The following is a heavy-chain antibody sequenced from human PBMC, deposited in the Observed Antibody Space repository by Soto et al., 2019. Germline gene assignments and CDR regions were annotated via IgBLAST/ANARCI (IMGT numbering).Heavy chain of an antibody. D-gene: IGHD6-13*01. CDR3: ERSTTWFYIDY. Sequence: SGPTLVNPTQTLTLTCTFSGFSLSTTGMRVSWVRQPPGKALEWLARIDWDNDKFYSTSLKTRLTISKNASKSQVVLTLTNVDPADTATYYCERSTTWFYIDYWGQGSLVTVSS. V-gene: IGHV2-70*04. CDR2: IDWDNDK. J-gene: IGHJ4*02. CDR1: GFSLSTTGMR.